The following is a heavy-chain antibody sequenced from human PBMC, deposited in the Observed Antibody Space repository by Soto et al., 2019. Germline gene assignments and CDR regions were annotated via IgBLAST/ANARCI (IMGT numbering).Heavy chain of an antibody. J-gene: IGHJ3*02. Sequence: EVQLVESGGGLVQPGGSLRLSCAASGFTFSDHYMDWVRQAPGKGLEWVGRIRNKANSYSTQYAASVKGRFTISRDDSKTPLSLQRNSRKTEDTAVYYCTRVRIYADESGRPFDIWGQGTVVTFSS. CDR1: GFTFSDHY. CDR3: TRVRIYADESGRPFDI. CDR2: IRNKANSYST. D-gene: IGHD2-8*01. V-gene: IGHV3-72*01.